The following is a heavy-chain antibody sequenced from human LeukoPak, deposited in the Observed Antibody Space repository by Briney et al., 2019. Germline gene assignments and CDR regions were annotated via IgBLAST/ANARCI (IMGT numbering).Heavy chain of an antibody. D-gene: IGHD6-19*01. CDR3: ARLTAVRAGY. CDR2: ISGSGGST. J-gene: IGHJ4*02. CDR1: GFTFSSYA. V-gene: IGHV3-23*01. Sequence: GGSLRLSCAASGFTFSSYAMSWVRQAPGKGLEWVSAISGSGGSTYYADSVKGRFTISRGNAKNSLYLQMNSLRAEDTAVYYCARLTAVRAGYWGQGTLVTVSS.